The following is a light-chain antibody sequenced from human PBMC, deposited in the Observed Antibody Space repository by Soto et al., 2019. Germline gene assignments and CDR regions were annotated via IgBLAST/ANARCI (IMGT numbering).Light chain of an antibody. V-gene: IGKV1-5*01. Sequence: DIQMTQSPSTLSASIGDRVVITCRASESVSSWLAWYQQKPGKAPKLLIYDVSSLESGVPSRFSGSGSGTEFTLTISSLQPDDFATYYCQHYNSYSEAFGQGTKVDIK. CDR1: ESVSSW. J-gene: IGKJ1*01. CDR3: QHYNSYSEA. CDR2: DVS.